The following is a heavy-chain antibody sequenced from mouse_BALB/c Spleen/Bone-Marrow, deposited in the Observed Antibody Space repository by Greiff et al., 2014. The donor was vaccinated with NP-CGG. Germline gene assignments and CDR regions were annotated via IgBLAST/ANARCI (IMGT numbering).Heavy chain of an antibody. CDR3: ARSDYRYDPFAY. CDR1: GYTFTDYW. D-gene: IGHD2-14*01. CDR2: IDTSDSYT. J-gene: IGHJ3*01. Sequence: VQLQQSGAELVMPGASVKMSCKASGYTFTDYWMHWVKQRPGQGLEWIGAIDTSDSYTSYNQKFKGKATLTVDESSSTAYMQLSSLTPEDSAVYYCARSDYRYDPFAYWGQGTLVTVSA. V-gene: IGHV1-69*01.